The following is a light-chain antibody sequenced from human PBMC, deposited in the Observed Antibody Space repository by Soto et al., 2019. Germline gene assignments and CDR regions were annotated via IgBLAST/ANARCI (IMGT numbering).Light chain of an antibody. CDR3: YSTDSSGDHSYV. J-gene: IGLJ1*01. Sequence: SYELTQPPSVSVSPGQTARITCSGDALPKKYAYWYQQKSGQAPVLVIYEDSKRTSGIPERFSGASSGTMATLTISGAQVEDEADYYCYSTDSSGDHSYVFGTGTKLTVL. CDR1: ALPKKY. V-gene: IGLV3-10*01. CDR2: EDS.